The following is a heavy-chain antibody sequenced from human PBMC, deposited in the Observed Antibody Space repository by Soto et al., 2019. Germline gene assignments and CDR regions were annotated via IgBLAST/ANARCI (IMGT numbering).Heavy chain of an antibody. CDR2: IYWDDDK. CDR1: GFSLSTSGVG. J-gene: IGHJ4*02. Sequence: QITLKESGPTLVKPTQTLTLTCTFSGFSLSTSGVGVGWIRQPPGKALEWLALIYWDDDKRYSPSLKSRLTNSKDVTKKHVVLTMTNMAPEDTATYYCEHRRGGGFDYWGQGTLVTVSS. D-gene: IGHD3-16*01. V-gene: IGHV2-5*02. CDR3: EHRRGGGFDY.